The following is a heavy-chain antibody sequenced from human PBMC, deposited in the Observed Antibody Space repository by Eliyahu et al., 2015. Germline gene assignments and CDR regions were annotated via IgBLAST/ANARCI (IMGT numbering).Heavy chain of an antibody. CDR1: GYXXXSYY. J-gene: IGHJ4*02. CDR2: INPSGGST. Sequence: QVQLVQSGAEVKKPGASVKVSCKASGYXXXSYYMHWXRQXPGQGLXWMGXINPSGGSTSYAQKFQGRVTMTRDTSTSTVYMELSSLRSEDTAVYYCARVFGQHTDFDYWGQGTLVTVSS. CDR3: ARVFGQHTDFDY. D-gene: IGHD2-21*01. V-gene: IGHV1-46*01.